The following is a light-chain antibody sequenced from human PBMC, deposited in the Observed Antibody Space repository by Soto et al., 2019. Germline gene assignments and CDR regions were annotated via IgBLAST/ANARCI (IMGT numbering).Light chain of an antibody. CDR1: QSVLYSSNNKNY. CDR3: QQCHSTPLT. V-gene: IGKV4-1*01. CDR2: WAS. Sequence: DIVMTQSPDSLAVSLGERATINCKSSQSVLYSSNNKNYLAWYQQKPGQPPKLLIYWASTRESGVPDRFSGSGSGTDFTHTISSLQAEDVAVYYCQQCHSTPLTFGGGTNVEIK. J-gene: IGKJ4*01.